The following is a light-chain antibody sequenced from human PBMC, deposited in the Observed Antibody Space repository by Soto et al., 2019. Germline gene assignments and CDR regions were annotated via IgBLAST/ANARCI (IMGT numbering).Light chain of an antibody. CDR1: QDISSW. J-gene: IGKJ3*01. CDR3: QQANSFPFT. Sequence: DIQMPQSPSSVSASVGDRVTITCRASQDISSWLAWYQQKPGKAPNLLIYAASSLQSGVPSRFSGSGSGTDFSLTISSLQPEDFATYYCQQANSFPFTFGPGTKVDIK. V-gene: IGKV1D-12*01. CDR2: AAS.